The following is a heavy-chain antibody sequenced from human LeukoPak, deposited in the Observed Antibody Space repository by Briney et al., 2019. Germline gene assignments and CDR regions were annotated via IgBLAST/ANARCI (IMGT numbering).Heavy chain of an antibody. J-gene: IGHJ5*02. CDR1: GGSIGSGGYF. CDR3: ARSWHGSGTLDWFDP. V-gene: IGHV4-30-2*01. CDR2: IYDSVST. Sequence: SETLSLTCTVSGGSIGSGGYFWSWIRQPPGKGLEFLGYIYDSVSTYYNPSLKSRVSISVDRSKNQFSLKLTSVTAADTAVYYCARSWHGSGTLDWFDPWGQGTLVTVSS. D-gene: IGHD3-10*01.